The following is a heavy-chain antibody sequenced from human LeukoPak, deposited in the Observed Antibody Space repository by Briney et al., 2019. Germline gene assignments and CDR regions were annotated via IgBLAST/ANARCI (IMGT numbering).Heavy chain of an antibody. Sequence: GGSLRLSCAASGFTFSSYTMNWVRQAPGKGLEWVSSISSDSNYIYYADSVKGRFTIPRDNAWNSLYLQMNSLRAEDTAVYYCARKENILTGYYDHWGQGTLVTVSS. J-gene: IGHJ5*02. V-gene: IGHV3-21*01. CDR1: GFTFSSYT. CDR2: ISSDSNYI. CDR3: ARKENILTGYYDH. D-gene: IGHD3-9*01.